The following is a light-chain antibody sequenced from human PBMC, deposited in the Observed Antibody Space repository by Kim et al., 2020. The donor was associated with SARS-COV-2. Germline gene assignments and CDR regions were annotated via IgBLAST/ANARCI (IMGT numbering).Light chain of an antibody. CDR2: DVS. J-gene: IGLJ3*02. CDR3: SSYTSSSTL. V-gene: IGLV2-14*03. Sequence: PGQSITISCTGTSSDVGGYNYVSWCQQHPGKAPKLMIYDVSNRPSGVSNRFSGSKSGNTASLTISGLQAEDEADYYCSSYTSSSTLFGGGTKLTVL. CDR1: SSDVGGYNY.